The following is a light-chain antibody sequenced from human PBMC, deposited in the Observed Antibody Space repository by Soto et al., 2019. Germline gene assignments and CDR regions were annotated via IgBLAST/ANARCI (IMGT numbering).Light chain of an antibody. J-gene: IGKJ2*01. Sequence: TVLTQSAVTLSLSPGERATLSCWASQSVSSSLAWYQQKPCQAPRLLIYDASKRATAIPARFSGSGSGTDFTLTTSSIEPEDMAIYYCQQRDTWPLYTFGQGTKLEIK. V-gene: IGKV3-11*01. CDR1: QSVSSS. CDR2: DAS. CDR3: QQRDTWPLYT.